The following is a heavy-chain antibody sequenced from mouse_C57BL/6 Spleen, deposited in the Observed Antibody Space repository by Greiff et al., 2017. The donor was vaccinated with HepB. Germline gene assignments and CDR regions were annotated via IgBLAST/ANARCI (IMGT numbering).Heavy chain of an antibody. CDR2: IYPGDGDT. CDR3: AREANYDGSSPAWFAY. J-gene: IGHJ3*01. D-gene: IGHD1-1*01. CDR1: GYAFSSYW. V-gene: IGHV1-80*01. Sequence: VMLVESGAELVKPGASVKISCKASGYAFSSYWMNWVKQRPGKGLEWIGQIYPGDGDTNYNGKFKGKATLTADKSSSTAYMQLSSLTSEDSAVYFCAREANYDGSSPAWFAYWGQGTLVTVSA.